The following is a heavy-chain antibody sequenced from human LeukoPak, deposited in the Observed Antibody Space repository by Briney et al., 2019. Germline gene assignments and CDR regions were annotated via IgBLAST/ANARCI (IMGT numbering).Heavy chain of an antibody. Sequence: SETLSLTCAVYGGSFSGYYWSWIRQPPGKGLEWIGEINHSGSTNYNPSLQSRVTISVVTSKNQFSLTLSSVTAADTAVYYCARGGSYSRGYYYYYMDVWGKGTTVTVSS. D-gene: IGHD6-13*01. J-gene: IGHJ6*03. CDR3: ARGGSYSRGYYYYYMDV. CDR2: INHSGST. CDR1: GGSFSGYY. V-gene: IGHV4-34*01.